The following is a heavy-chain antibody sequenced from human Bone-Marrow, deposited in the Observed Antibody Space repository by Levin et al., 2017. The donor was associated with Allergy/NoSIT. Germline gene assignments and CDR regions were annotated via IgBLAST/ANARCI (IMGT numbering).Heavy chain of an antibody. J-gene: IGHJ4*02. CDR3: ATEYSGSRSFDY. V-gene: IGHV3-74*01. CDR2: INIDGGGT. CDR1: GFTFSTYW. Sequence: LSLTCAASGFTFSTYWMHWVRQAPGKGLVWVSHINIDGGGTTYADSVKGRFTISRDNAKNTLYLQMNSLRAEDTAVYYCATEYSGSRSFDYWGQGTLVTVSS. D-gene: IGHD1-26*01.